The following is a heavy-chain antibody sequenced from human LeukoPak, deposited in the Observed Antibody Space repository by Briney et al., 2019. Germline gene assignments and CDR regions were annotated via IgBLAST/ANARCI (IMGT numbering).Heavy chain of an antibody. CDR1: GFTVNSNY. Sequence: GGSLRLSCAASGFTVNSNYMIWVRQAPGKGLEWVSSISSSSSYIYYADSVKGRFTISRDNAKNSLYLQMNSLRAEDTAVYYCAREGRYCSSTSCFDYWGQGTLVTVSS. D-gene: IGHD2-2*01. CDR3: AREGRYCSSTSCFDY. V-gene: IGHV3-21*01. CDR2: ISSSSSYI. J-gene: IGHJ4*02.